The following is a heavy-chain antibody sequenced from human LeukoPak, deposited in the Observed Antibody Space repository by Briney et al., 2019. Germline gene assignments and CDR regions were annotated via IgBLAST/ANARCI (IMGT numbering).Heavy chain of an antibody. D-gene: IGHD2-2*02. Sequence: GGSLRLSCAASGFTFSNFAMNWVRQAPGKGLEWVSAISAGGTFYADFVKGGFTISRDNSKNTLYLQMNSLRVDDTAVYYCVKGLYTIDYWGQGTLVTVSS. CDR1: GFTFSNFA. CDR2: ISAGGT. V-gene: IGHV3-23*01. CDR3: VKGLYTIDY. J-gene: IGHJ4*02.